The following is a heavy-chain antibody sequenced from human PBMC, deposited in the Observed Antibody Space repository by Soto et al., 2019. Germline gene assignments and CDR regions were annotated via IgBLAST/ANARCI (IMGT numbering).Heavy chain of an antibody. CDR2: INHSGST. CDR1: GGSCSGYY. V-gene: IGHV4-34*01. Sequence: HVQLQQWGAGLLKPSETLSLTCAVYGGSCSGYYWSWIRQPPGKGLEWIGEINHSGSTNYNPSLKSRVTISVDTSKNQCSLKLSSVTVAETAVYYCARADGREFDYWGQGTLVTVSS. J-gene: IGHJ4*02. CDR3: ARADGREFDY. D-gene: IGHD2-15*01.